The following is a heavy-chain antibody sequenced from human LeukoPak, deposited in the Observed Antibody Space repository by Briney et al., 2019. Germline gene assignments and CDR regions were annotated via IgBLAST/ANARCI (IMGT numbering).Heavy chain of an antibody. Sequence: SETLSLTCTVSGYSISSGYFWGWIRQPPGKGLECIGSIYHSGSTYYNPSLKSRVTISVDTAKNQFSLKLSSVTAADTAVYYCGRVPSTVGVDYWGQGTLATVSS. CDR2: IYHSGST. D-gene: IGHD4-11*01. V-gene: IGHV4-38-2*02. J-gene: IGHJ4*02. CDR3: GRVPSTVGVDY. CDR1: GYSISSGYF.